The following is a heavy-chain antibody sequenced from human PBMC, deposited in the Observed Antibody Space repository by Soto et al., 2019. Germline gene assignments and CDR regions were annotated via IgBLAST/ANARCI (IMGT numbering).Heavy chain of an antibody. CDR2: FDPENDET. CDR1: GYTLSEVA. CDR3: TIAAYCRGAACYSGYSWFHP. V-gene: IGHV1-24*01. J-gene: IGHJ5*02. D-gene: IGHD2-15*01. Sequence: ASVKVSCKVSGYTLSEVAIHWVRQTPGEGLEWIGGFDPENDETSYAQNFQGRVTLTEDTSTDTAYLELSGLRSEDTAIYYCTIAAYCRGAACYSGYSWFHPWGQGSLVTASS.